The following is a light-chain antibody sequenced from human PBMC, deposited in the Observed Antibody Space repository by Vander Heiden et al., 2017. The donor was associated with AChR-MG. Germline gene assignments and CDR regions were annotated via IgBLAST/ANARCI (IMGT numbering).Light chain of an antibody. CDR2: GAY. J-gene: IGKJ5*01. CDR1: QDIASN. V-gene: IGKV3-15*01. CDR3: QQYDSWPRGT. Sequence: EIVMTQAPATLSVSPVGRATLSCRASQDIASNLAWYQQKPGQTPRLIISGAYSRATGIPARFSGSGSGTEFTLTINSLQSEDCAVYYCQQYDSWPRGTFGQGTRLEIE.